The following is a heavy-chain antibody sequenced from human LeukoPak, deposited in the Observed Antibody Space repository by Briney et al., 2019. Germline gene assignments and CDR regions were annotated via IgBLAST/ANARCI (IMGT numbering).Heavy chain of an antibody. CDR3: ARDGEELLGKGSFDY. V-gene: IGHV4-39*02. J-gene: IGHJ4*02. Sequence: SETLSLTCTVSGGSISSSSYYWGWIRQPPGKGLEWIGSIYYSVSTYYNPSLKSRVTISVDTSKNQFSLKLSSVTAADTAVYYCARDGEELLGKGSFDYWGQGTLVTVSS. D-gene: IGHD1-26*01. CDR2: IYYSVST. CDR1: GGSISSSSYY.